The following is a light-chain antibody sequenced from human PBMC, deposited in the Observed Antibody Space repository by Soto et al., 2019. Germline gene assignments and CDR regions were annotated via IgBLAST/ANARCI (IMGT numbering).Light chain of an antibody. V-gene: IGLV2-14*01. Sequence: SALTQPASVSGSPGQSITISCTGTSSDVGGYNYVSWYQQHPGKAPKLMIYEVTNRPSGVSSRFSGSKSGNTASLTISGLQAEDEADYYCSSYTSSSSYVFGTGTKVTVL. CDR3: SSYTSSSSYV. J-gene: IGLJ1*01. CDR1: SSDVGGYNY. CDR2: EVT.